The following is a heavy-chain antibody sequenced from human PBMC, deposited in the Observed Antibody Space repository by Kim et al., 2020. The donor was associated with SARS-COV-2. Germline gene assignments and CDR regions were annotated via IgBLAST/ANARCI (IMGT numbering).Heavy chain of an antibody. V-gene: IGHV4-59*01. CDR3: ARDRIGYCSSASCSLHFDY. CDR1: GGSISSYS. CDR2: TSYSSST. Sequence: SETLSLTCTVSGGSISSYSWSWIRQPPGKGLELIAYTSYSSSTNYNPSLKSRVTISVDTSKNQFSLKLSSVTAADTAVYYCARDRIGYCSSASCSLHFDYWGQGTLVTVSS. D-gene: IGHD2-2*01. J-gene: IGHJ4*02.